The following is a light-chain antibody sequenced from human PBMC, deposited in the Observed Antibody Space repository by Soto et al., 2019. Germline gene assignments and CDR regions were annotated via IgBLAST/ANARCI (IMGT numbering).Light chain of an antibody. J-gene: IGLJ1*01. CDR2: DVR. Sequence: QSVLTQPASVSGSPGQSITISCTGTSSDVSAYNYVSWYQKHPGKAPKLIIYDVRNRPSGVSKSLSGSKSGNTASLNISGFYAEDEADYYCSSYTSSNTYVFGTGTKVTVL. CDR3: SSYTSSNTYV. V-gene: IGLV2-14*03. CDR1: SSDVSAYNY.